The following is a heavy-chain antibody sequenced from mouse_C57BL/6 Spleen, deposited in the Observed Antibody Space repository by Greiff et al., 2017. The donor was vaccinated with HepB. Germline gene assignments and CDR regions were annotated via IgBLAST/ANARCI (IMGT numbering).Heavy chain of an antibody. D-gene: IGHD2-4*01. V-gene: IGHV1-15*01. J-gene: IGHJ3*01. Sequence: LQESGAELVRPGASVTLSCKASGYTFTDYEMHWVKQTPVHGLEWIGAIDPETGGTAYNQKFKGKAILTADKSSSTAYMELRSLTSEDSAVYYCTNIYYDYPAWFAYWGQGTLVTVSA. CDR3: TNIYYDYPAWFAY. CDR2: IDPETGGT. CDR1: GYTFTDYE.